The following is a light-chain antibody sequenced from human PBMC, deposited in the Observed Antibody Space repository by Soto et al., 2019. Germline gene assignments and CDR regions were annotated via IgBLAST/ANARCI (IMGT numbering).Light chain of an antibody. CDR1: QTVNSNY. V-gene: IGKV3-20*01. Sequence: EIVLTQSPGTLSLSPGESATLSCRASQTVNSNYLAWYQQKPGQAPRLLIYGASSRATGVPNRFSDSGSGTDFTLTISSLEPEDFAVYYCHQYGLSPRHPFGQGTKLEIK. CDR2: GAS. J-gene: IGKJ2*01. CDR3: HQYGLSPRHP.